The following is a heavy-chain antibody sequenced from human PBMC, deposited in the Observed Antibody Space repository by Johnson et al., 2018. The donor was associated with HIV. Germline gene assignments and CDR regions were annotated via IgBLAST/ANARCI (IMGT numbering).Heavy chain of an antibody. V-gene: IGHV3-30*04. CDR3: TTDYTAEASLRAFDI. J-gene: IGHJ3*02. CDR2: ISYDGSNK. D-gene: IGHD5/OR15-5a*01. Sequence: VQLVESGGGVVQPGRSLRLSCAASGFTFSSYAMHWVRQAPGKGLEWVAVISYDGSNKYYADSVKGRFTISRDNSKNTLYLQMNSLRAEDTAVYYCTTDYTAEASLRAFDIWGQGTMVTVSS. CDR1: GFTFSSYA.